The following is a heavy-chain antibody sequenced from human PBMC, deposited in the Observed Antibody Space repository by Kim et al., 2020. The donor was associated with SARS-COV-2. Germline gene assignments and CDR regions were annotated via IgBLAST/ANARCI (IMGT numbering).Heavy chain of an antibody. CDR1: GFTFSNAW. D-gene: IGHD3-22*01. CDR3: TTDTFDSSGYYYGSIDY. J-gene: IGHJ4*02. V-gene: IGHV3-15*01. CDR2: IKSKTDGGTT. Sequence: GGSLRLSCAASGFTFSNAWMSWVRQAPGKGLEWVGRIKSKTDGGTTDYAAPVKGRFTISRDDSKNTLYLQMNSLKTEDTAVYYCTTDTFDSSGYYYGSIDYWGQGTLVTVSS.